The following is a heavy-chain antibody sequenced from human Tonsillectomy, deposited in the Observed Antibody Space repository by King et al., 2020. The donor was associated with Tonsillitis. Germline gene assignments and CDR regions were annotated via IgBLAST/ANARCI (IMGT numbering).Heavy chain of an antibody. D-gene: IGHD3-22*01. Sequence: AQLVQSGAEVKKPGESLRISCKGSGYTFSSYWISWVRQTPGKGLEWMGRIDPTDSVTKYSPSFQGHVTMSADKSVSTVYLQRSSLRASDTAVYHCVRSFHDSSGYYEYWGQGTPVTVSS. J-gene: IGHJ4*02. CDR3: VRSFHDSSGYYEY. V-gene: IGHV5-10-1*03. CDR2: IDPTDSVT. CDR1: GYTFSSYW.